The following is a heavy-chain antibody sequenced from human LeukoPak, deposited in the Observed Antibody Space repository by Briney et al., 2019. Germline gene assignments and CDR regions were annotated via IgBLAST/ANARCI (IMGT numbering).Heavy chain of an antibody. CDR3: ARADDSTDAFDI. V-gene: IGHV1-24*01. CDR1: GYTLTELS. D-gene: IGHD3-22*01. CDR2: FDPEDGET. Sequence: ASVKVSCKVSGYTLTELSMHWVRQAPGKGLEWMGGFDPEDGETIYAQKFQGRVTMTEDTSTDTAYMELSSLRSEDTAVYYCARADDSTDAFDIWGQGTMVTVSS. J-gene: IGHJ3*02.